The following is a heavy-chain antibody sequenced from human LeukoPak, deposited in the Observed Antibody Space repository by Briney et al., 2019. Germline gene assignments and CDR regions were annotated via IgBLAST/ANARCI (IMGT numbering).Heavy chain of an antibody. D-gene: IGHD6-19*01. Sequence: GGSLRLSCAASGFTFSSYWMHWVRQAPGKGLVWVLRINSDGSSTSYADSVKGRFTISRDNAKNTLYLQMNSLRAEDTAVYYCARAVAVAGTGGFYWGQGTLVTVSP. CDR3: ARAVAVAGTGGFY. J-gene: IGHJ4*02. CDR2: INSDGSST. V-gene: IGHV3-74*01. CDR1: GFTFSSYW.